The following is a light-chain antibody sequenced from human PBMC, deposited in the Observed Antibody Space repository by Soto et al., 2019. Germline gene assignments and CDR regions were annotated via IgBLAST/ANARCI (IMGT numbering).Light chain of an antibody. Sequence: EIVLTQSPGTLSLSPGEGATLSCRASQSVSSSYIAWYLQRPGQTPSLLIYGASTRATGIPDRFSGSGSGTHFTLTISRLEPGDFAVYYCQHFGGTTFTFGQGTRLEIK. J-gene: IGKJ5*01. CDR3: QHFGGTTFT. V-gene: IGKV3-20*01. CDR2: GAS. CDR1: QSVSSSY.